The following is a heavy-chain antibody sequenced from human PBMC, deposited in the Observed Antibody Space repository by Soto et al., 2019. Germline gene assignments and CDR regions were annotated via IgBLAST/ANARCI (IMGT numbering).Heavy chain of an antibody. V-gene: IGHV3-23*01. CDR2: IYGGGHGT. Sequence: PGGSLRLSCAASGFTFSNYAMIWVRQAPGKGLEWVSHIYGGGHGTYYADSVRGRFSTSRDSTRNSLYLNMYSLRVEDTATYSCVRGTPTPGLDIWGRGTTVTVSS. D-gene: IGHD1-7*01. CDR3: VRGTPTPGLDI. CDR1: GFTFSNYA. J-gene: IGHJ6*02.